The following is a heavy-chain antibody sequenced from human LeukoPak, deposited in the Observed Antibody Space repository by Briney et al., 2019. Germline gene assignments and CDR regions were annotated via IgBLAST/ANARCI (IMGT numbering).Heavy chain of an antibody. V-gene: IGHV4-59*12. Sequence: PSETLSLTCTVSGVSITTYYWTWIRQPPGKGLEWIGYIYYSGSTNYNSSLKSRVTISVDTSKNQFSLKLSSVTAADTAVYYCASTDYDFWSGYLGYWGQGTLVTVSS. CDR1: GVSITTYY. D-gene: IGHD3-3*01. J-gene: IGHJ4*02. CDR3: ASTDYDFWSGYLGY. CDR2: IYYSGST.